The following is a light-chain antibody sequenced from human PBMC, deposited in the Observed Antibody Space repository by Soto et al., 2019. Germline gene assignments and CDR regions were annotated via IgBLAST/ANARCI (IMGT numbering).Light chain of an antibody. V-gene: IGKV3-20*01. J-gene: IGKJ5*01. Sequence: EVVLTQSPGTLSLSPGERATLSCRASQSVTSTYLAWYQQRPGQSPRLLIYAAYSRATGIPDRFSGSGSGTDFTLTISRLEPEDFAVYYCQQYYNWPPITFGQGTRLEIK. CDR2: AAY. CDR3: QQYYNWPPIT. CDR1: QSVTSTY.